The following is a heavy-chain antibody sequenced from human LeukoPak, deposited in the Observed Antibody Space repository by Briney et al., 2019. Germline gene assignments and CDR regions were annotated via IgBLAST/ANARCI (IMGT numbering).Heavy chain of an antibody. Sequence: GASVKVSCKASGYPFTSYDINWVRQSTGHGLEWMGWMNPNSGNTGYAQKFQGRVTMTRNTSISTAYMELSSLRSEDTAVYYCARGGPRGDSCDYWGQGTLVTVSS. CDR2: MNPNSGNT. CDR3: ARGGPRGDSCDY. CDR1: GYPFTSYD. V-gene: IGHV1-8*01. J-gene: IGHJ4*02. D-gene: IGHD2-15*01.